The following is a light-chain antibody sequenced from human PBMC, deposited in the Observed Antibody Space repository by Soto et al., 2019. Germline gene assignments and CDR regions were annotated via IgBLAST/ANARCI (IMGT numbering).Light chain of an antibody. CDR1: QSVRSN. J-gene: IGKJ5*01. Sequence: EIVMTQSPATLSVSPVEGVTLSCRAGQSVRSNLAWYQQKPGQAPRLLIYDASNRASGTPARFSGSGSETDFTLTISSLEPEDFAVYYCQHRMNWPLTFGQGTRLEIK. V-gene: IGKV3-11*01. CDR2: DAS. CDR3: QHRMNWPLT.